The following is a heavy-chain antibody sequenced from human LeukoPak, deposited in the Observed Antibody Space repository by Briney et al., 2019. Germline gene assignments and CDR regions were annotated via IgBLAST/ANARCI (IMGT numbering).Heavy chain of an antibody. D-gene: IGHD3-10*01. V-gene: IGHV3-21*06. CDR2: ISSSSSYI. J-gene: IGHJ4*02. Sequence: GGSLRLSCAASGFTFSSYSMNWVRQAPGKGLEWVSSISSSSSYIYYADSVKGRFTISRDNAKNTLFLQMNSLRAEDTAVYYCARDSTMVRDTESDYWGQGTRVTVSS. CDR3: ARDSTMVRDTESDY. CDR1: GFTFSSYS.